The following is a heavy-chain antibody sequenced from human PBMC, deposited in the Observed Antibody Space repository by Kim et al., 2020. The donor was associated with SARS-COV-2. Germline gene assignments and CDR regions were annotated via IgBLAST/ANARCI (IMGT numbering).Heavy chain of an antibody. Sequence: SETLSLTCAVYGGSFSGYYWSWIRQPPGKGLEWIGEISHSGSTNYNPSLKSRVTISVDTSKNQFSLKLSSVTAADTAVYYCARGHLYYYGSGSYYNMGYYYGMDVWGQGTTVTVSS. CDR3: ARGHLYYYGSGSYYNMGYYYGMDV. J-gene: IGHJ6*02. CDR1: GGSFSGYY. V-gene: IGHV4-34*01. CDR2: ISHSGST. D-gene: IGHD3-10*01.